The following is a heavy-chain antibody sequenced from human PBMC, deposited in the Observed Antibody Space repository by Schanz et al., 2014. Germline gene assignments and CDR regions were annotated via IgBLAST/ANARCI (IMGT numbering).Heavy chain of an antibody. CDR1: GFTVSINY. CDR3: AKGQLLSYYFDY. CDR2: IDTAGSYT. J-gene: IGHJ4*02. V-gene: IGHV3-74*02. Sequence: EVQLVESGGGLVQPGGSLRLSCAASGFTVSINYMSWVPQAPGKGLEWVSTIDTAGSYTSYVDSVKGRFTISRDNAKNTLYLQMSRLRVEDTAVYYCAKGQLLSYYFDYWGQGTLVTVSS. D-gene: IGHD2-21*01.